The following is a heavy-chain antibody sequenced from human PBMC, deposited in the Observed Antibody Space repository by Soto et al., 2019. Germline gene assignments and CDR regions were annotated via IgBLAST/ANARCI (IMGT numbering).Heavy chain of an antibody. Sequence: PSETLSLTCTVSGGSISSGDYYWSWIRQPPGKGLEWIGYIYYIGSTYYNPSLKSRVTISVDTSKNQFSLKLSSVTAADTAVYYGARGNYDYVWGRYNSPNFDYSGQGTLVTVSS. V-gene: IGHV4-30-4*01. CDR3: ARGNYDYVWGRYNSPNFDY. J-gene: IGHJ4*02. CDR1: GGSISSGDYY. CDR2: IYYIGST. D-gene: IGHD3-16*01.